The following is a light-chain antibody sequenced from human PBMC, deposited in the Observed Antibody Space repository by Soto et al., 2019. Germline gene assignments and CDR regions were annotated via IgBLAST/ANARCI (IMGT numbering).Light chain of an antibody. CDR1: QRVSSY. J-gene: IGKJ4*01. Sequence: EVVLTQSPATLSLSPGERATLSCRASQRVSSYLAWYQQKPGQAPRLLIYDASNRATGIPARFSGSGSGTDFTLTISSLEPEDFAVYYCQHRSKWLTFGGGTKVEIK. V-gene: IGKV3-11*01. CDR2: DAS. CDR3: QHRSKWLT.